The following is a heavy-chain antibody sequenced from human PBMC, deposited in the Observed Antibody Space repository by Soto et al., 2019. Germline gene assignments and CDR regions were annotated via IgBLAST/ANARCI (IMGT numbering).Heavy chain of an antibody. Sequence: PGGSLRLSCAASGFTFSGSAMHWVRQASGKGLEWVGRIRSKANSYAKAYAASVKGRFTISRDDSKNTAYLQMNSLKTEDTAVYYCTRSPIAVAGYYYYYYGMDVWGQGTTVTVSS. CDR3: TRSPIAVAGYYYYYYGMDV. J-gene: IGHJ6*02. V-gene: IGHV3-73*01. D-gene: IGHD6-19*01. CDR2: IRSKANSYAK. CDR1: GFTFSGSA.